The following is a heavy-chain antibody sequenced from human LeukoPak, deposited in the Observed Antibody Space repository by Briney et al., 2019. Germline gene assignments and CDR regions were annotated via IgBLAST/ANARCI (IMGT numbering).Heavy chain of an antibody. V-gene: IGHV4-59*01. J-gene: IGHJ4*02. Sequence: PSETLSLTCTVSGGSLSNYYWSWIRQPPGKGLEWIWHIHDSGSTTYNPSLKSRVTISVDTSKNQFSLKLSSVTAADTAVYYCARGRIGGPKAPFDYWGQGTLVTVSS. CDR1: GGSLSNYY. CDR2: IHDSGST. CDR3: ARGRIGGPKAPFDY. D-gene: IGHD3-16*01.